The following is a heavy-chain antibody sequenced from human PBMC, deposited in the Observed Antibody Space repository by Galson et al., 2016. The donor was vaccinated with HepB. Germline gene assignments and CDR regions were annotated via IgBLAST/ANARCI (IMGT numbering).Heavy chain of an antibody. CDR2: IKEDGSGE. CDR1: GFTFSNYW. V-gene: IGHV3-7*01. D-gene: IGHD3-16*01. Sequence: SLRLSCAASGFTFSNYWMSWVRQAPGKGLEWVANIKEDGSGEYYMDSVKGRFTVSRDNAKNSLYLQMKSLRAEDTAVYYCARDLAIFDHWGQGIPVTVSS. CDR3: ARDLAIFDH. J-gene: IGHJ4*02.